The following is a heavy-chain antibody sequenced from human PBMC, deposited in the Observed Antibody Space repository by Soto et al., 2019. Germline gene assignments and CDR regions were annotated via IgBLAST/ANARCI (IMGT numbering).Heavy chain of an antibody. V-gene: IGHV3-30*18. CDR3: AKASELDY. Sequence: PGGSLRLSCAASGFTFSSYGMHWVRQAPGKGLEWVAVISYDGSNKYYADSVKGRFTISRDNSKNTLYLQMNSLRAEDTAVYYCAKASELDYWGQGTLVTVSS. CDR2: ISYDGSNK. CDR1: GFTFSSYG. J-gene: IGHJ4*02.